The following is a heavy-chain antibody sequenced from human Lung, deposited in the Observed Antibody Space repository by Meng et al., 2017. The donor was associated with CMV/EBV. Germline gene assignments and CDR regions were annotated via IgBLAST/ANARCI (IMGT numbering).Heavy chain of an antibody. CDR3: ARLGGLRFAFWYGMDV. CDR1: GGSVSSGSYY. J-gene: IGHJ6*01. Sequence: EXXTISCTVSGGSVSSGSYYWSWTRQPPGKGLEWIGYIYYSGSTNYNPSLKSRVTISVDTSKNQFSLKLSSVTAADTAVYYCARLGGLRFAFWYGMDVWXQGTTVTVSS. CDR2: IYYSGST. V-gene: IGHV4-61*01. D-gene: IGHD3-3*01.